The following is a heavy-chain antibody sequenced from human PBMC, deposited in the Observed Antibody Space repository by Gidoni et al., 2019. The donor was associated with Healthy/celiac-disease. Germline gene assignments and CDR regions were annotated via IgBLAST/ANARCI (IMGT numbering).Heavy chain of an antibody. D-gene: IGHD1-26*01. CDR2: IYQSGST. J-gene: IGHJ4*02. CDR3: ARDEEGATPRALAD. V-gene: IGHV4-4*02. Sequence: QVQLQESAPGLVKPSGTLSLTCAVSGASISSSHWWSWVRQPPGKGLEWIGEIYQSGSTNYNPSLKSRVTISVDKSKNQFSLKLSSVTAADTAVYYCARDEEGATPRALADWGQGTLVTVSS. CDR1: GASISSSHW.